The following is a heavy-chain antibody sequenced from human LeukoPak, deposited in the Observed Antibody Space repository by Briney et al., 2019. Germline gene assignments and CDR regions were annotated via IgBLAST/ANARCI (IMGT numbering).Heavy chain of an antibody. CDR3: AKDGSSSSFGY. CDR2: ISYDGSNK. J-gene: IGHJ4*02. Sequence: PGRSLRLSCAASGFTFSSYGMHWVRQAPGKGLEWVAVISYDGSNKYYADSVKGRFTISRDNSKNTLYLQMNSLRAEDTAVYYCAKDGSSSSFGYWGQGTLVTVSS. CDR1: GFTFSSYG. D-gene: IGHD6-13*01. V-gene: IGHV3-30*18.